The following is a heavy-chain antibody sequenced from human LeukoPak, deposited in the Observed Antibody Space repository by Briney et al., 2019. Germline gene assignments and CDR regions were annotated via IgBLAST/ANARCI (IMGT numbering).Heavy chain of an antibody. V-gene: IGHV1-69*05. CDR1: GGTFSTYA. CDR2: IIPIFGIA. D-gene: IGHD3-22*01. J-gene: IGHJ3*02. Sequence: ASVKVSCKASGGTFSTYAIIWWRQAPGHGLEWLGRIIPIFGIANYAQKFQGRVTITTDEYTSTATIELSSLRVEDTSVYYCATTRDYYDSGGAFDIWSQGTMVTVSS. CDR3: ATTRDYYDSGGAFDI.